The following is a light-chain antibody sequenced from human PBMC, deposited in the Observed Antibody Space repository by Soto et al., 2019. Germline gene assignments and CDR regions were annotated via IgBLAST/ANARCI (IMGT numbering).Light chain of an antibody. CDR1: QSINTY. J-gene: IGKJ5*01. CDR3: QQSYATPIT. CDR2: DAS. Sequence: DIEMTQSPSSLSASVGDRVAITCRASQSINTYLNWYQQKAGKAPKVLIFDASSLQSGVPSRFSGSGSGTDFTLTISSLQPENFASYCCQQSYATPITFGQGTRLEIK. V-gene: IGKV1-39*01.